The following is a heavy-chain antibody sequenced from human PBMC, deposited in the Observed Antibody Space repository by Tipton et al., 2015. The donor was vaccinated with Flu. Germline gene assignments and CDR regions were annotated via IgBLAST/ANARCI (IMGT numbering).Heavy chain of an antibody. Sequence: TLSLTCTVSGGSMNNDYWSWIRQPPGKGLEYIGYIHYSGSTKSNPSLKSRVTIPLDTSKNQFSLKLSSVTAADTAVYYCASKVANWGLWEPLDYWGHGTLVTVSS. V-gene: IGHV4-59*12. CDR1: GGSMNNDY. J-gene: IGHJ4*01. CDR2: IHYSGST. CDR3: ASKVANWGLWEPLDY. D-gene: IGHD7-27*01.